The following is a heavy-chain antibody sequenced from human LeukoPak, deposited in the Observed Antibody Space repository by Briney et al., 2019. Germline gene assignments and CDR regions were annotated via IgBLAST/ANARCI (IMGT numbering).Heavy chain of an antibody. Sequence: NASETLSLTCTASGGSISSYYWSWIRQRPGTGLERIGYIYYSGSTNYNPSLKSRVTISVDPSKNQFSLKLSSVTAADTAVYYCARCRSSGWYDAFDIWGQGTMVTVSS. D-gene: IGHD6-19*01. CDR2: IYYSGST. CDR1: GGSISSYY. CDR3: ARCRSSGWYDAFDI. V-gene: IGHV4-59*13. J-gene: IGHJ3*02.